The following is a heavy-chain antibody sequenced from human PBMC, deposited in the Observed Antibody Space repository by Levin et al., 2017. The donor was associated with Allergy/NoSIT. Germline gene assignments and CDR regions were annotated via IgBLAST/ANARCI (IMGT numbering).Heavy chain of an antibody. CDR1: GGSISSSSYY. CDR3: ARRRVDTAMVYYYYYYYMDV. D-gene: IGHD5-18*01. CDR2: IYYSGST. V-gene: IGHV4-39*01. J-gene: IGHJ6*03. Sequence: SETLSLTCTVSGGSISSSSYYWGWIRQPPGKGLEWIGSIYYSGSTYYNPSLKSRVTISVDTSKNQFSLKLSSVTAAATAVYYCARRRVDTAMVYYYYYYYMDVWGKGTTVTVSS.